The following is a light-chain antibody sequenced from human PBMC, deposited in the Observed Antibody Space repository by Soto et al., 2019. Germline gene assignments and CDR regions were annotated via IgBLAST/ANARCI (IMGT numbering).Light chain of an antibody. CDR3: AAWDDSLSGREV. J-gene: IGLJ1*01. Sequence: LTQPPSASGTPGQRVTISCSGSSSNIGSNSVNWYQQLPGAAPKLLIYSNNQRPSGVPDRFSGSKSGTSASLAISGLQSEDEADYYCAAWDDSLSGREVFGTGTKVTVL. V-gene: IGLV1-44*01. CDR1: SSNIGSNS. CDR2: SNN.